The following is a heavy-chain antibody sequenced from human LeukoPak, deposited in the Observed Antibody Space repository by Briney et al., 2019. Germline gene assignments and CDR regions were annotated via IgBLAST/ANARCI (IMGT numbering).Heavy chain of an antibody. CDR3: ARGGRGGLSGAFDI. J-gene: IGHJ3*02. CDR2: ISSSSSYI. Sequence: KPGGSLRLSCAASGFTFSSYSMNWVRQAPGKGLEWVSSISSSSSYIYYADSVKGRFTISRDNATNSLYLQMNSLRAEDTAVYYCARGGRGGLSGAFDIWGQGTMVTVSS. V-gene: IGHV3-21*01. CDR1: GFTFSSYS. D-gene: IGHD3-10*01.